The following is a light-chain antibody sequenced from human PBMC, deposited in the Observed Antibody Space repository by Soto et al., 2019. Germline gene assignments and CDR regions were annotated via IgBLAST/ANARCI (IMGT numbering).Light chain of an antibody. V-gene: IGKV3-11*01. CDR3: QQRGDWPIT. J-gene: IGKJ4*01. Sequence: EIVLTQSPATLSLSPGERATLSCQASQSLDSYLAWYQQKPGQPPRLLIYDASSRATGIPARFSGSGSGTDFTLTISSLEPEDFAVYYCQQRGDWPITFGGGTKVEIK. CDR2: DAS. CDR1: QSLDSY.